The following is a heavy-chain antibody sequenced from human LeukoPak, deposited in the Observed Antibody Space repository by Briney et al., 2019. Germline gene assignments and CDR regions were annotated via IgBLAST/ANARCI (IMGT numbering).Heavy chain of an antibody. CDR2: IYYSGNT. V-gene: IGHV4-59*01. Sequence: NTSETLSLTCTVSGGSISSYYWSWIRQPPGKGLEWIGYIYYSGNTNCNPSLKSRVTISIDTSKNQFSLKLSSVTAADTAVYYCARVWSGYYDAFDIWGQGTMVTVSS. D-gene: IGHD3-3*01. CDR1: GGSISSYY. J-gene: IGHJ3*02. CDR3: ARVWSGYYDAFDI.